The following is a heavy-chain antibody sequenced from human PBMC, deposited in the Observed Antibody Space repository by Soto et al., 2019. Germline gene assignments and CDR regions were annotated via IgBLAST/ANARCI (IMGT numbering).Heavy chain of an antibody. Sequence: SQTLSLTCVISGDSVSSNSATWNWIRQSPSRGLEWLGRTYYRSKWYNDYAVSVKSRITINPDTSKNQFSLQLNSVSPEDTAVYYCARDHFADQWLGHFDYWGQGTLVTVSS. CDR1: GDSVSSNSAT. D-gene: IGHD6-19*01. V-gene: IGHV6-1*01. J-gene: IGHJ4*02. CDR2: TYYRSKWYN. CDR3: ARDHFADQWLGHFDY.